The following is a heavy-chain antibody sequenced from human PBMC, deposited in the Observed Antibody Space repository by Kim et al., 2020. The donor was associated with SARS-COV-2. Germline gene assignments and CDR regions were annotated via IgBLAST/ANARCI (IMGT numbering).Heavy chain of an antibody. V-gene: IGHV1-18*01. J-gene: IGHJ6*02. Sequence: QKLQGRVTMTTDTSTSTAYMELRSLRSDDTAVYYCARWGTDYYYYYGMDVWGQGTTVTVSS. D-gene: IGHD1-7*01. CDR3: ARWGTDYYYYYGMDV.